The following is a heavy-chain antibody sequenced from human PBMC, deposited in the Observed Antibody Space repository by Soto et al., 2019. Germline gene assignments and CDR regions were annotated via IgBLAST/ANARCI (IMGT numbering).Heavy chain of an antibody. V-gene: IGHV1-69*08. CDR2: IIPILGIA. CDR3: ARDEKGSWFDP. CDR1: GGTFSSYT. Sequence: QVQLVQSGAEVKKPGSSVKVSCKASGGTFSSYTISWVRQAPGQGLEWMGRIIPILGIANYAQKFQGIVTITADKSTSTAYMALSSLRSEDTAVYSCARDEKGSWFDPWGQGTLVTVSS. J-gene: IGHJ5*02.